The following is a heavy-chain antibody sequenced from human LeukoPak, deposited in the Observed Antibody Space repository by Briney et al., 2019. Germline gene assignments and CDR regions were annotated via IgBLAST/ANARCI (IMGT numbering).Heavy chain of an antibody. CDR3: ARAGRAYTISTSSVIDY. V-gene: IGHV1-2*02. CDR2: INPNSGGT. Sequence: RRASVKVSCKASGYTFTGYYMHWVRQAPGQGLEWMGWINPNSGGTNYAQKFQGRVTMTRDTSISTAYMELSRLRSDDTAVYYCARAGRAYTISTSSVIDYWGQGTLVTVSS. D-gene: IGHD1-1*01. J-gene: IGHJ4*02. CDR1: GYTFTGYY.